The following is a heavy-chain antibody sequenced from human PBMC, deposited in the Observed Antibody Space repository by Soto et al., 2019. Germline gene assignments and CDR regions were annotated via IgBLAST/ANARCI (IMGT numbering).Heavy chain of an antibody. J-gene: IGHJ4*02. CDR2: ISTSSSNI. V-gene: IGHV3-21*01. Sequence: PGGSLRLSCVASRFTFSDSPMSWVRQAPGKGLEWVSTISTSSSNIFYAGSVKGRFTISRDNAKNSLYLQMDNLRAEDTAVYFCPRGLGGVPVAAGFDYWGQGTLVTVSS. CDR3: PRGLGGVPVAAGFDY. CDR1: RFTFSDSP. D-gene: IGHD3-10*01.